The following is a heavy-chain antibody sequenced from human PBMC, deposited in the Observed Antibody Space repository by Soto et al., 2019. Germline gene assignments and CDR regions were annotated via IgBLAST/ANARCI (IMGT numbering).Heavy chain of an antibody. CDR3: ARGGSSVSSYYYYGMDV. CDR1: GGSISSYY. CDR2: IYYSGST. J-gene: IGHJ6*02. Sequence: SETLSLTCTVSGGSISSYYWSWIRQPPGKGLEWIGHIYYSGSTNYNPSLKSRVTISVDTSKNQFSLKLSSVTAADTAVYYCARGGSSVSSYYYYGMDVWGQGTTVTVSS. D-gene: IGHD6-6*01. V-gene: IGHV4-59*01.